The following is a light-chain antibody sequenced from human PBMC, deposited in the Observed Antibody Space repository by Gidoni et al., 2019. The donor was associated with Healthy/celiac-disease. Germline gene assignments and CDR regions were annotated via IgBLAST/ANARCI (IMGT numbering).Light chain of an antibody. J-gene: IGKJ1*01. V-gene: IGKV4-1*01. Sequence: DSVMTQSPDALGGSLGERATINCKSSQSVLYSSNNKNYLAWYPQKPGQPPKLLIYWASTRESGVPDRFSGSGSGTDFTLTISSLQAEDVAVYYCQQYYSTPLTFGQGTKVEIK. CDR3: QQYYSTPLT. CDR1: QSVLYSSNNKNY. CDR2: WAS.